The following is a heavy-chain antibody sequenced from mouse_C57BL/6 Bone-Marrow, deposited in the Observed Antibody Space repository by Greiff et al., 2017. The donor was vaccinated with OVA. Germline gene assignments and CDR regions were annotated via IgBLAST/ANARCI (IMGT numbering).Heavy chain of an antibody. V-gene: IGHV1-7*01. Sequence: QVQLQQSGAELVKPGASVKLSCKASGYTFTNYWMHWVKQRPGQGLEWIGYINPSSGYTKYNQKFKDKATLTADKSSSTAYMQLSSLTYEDSAVDYCARWYYGNWDFDVWGTGTTVTVSS. CDR3: ARWYYGNWDFDV. J-gene: IGHJ1*03. D-gene: IGHD1-1*01. CDR1: GYTFTNYW. CDR2: INPSSGYT.